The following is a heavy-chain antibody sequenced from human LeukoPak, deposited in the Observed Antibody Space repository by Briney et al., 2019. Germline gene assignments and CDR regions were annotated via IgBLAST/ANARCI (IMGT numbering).Heavy chain of an antibody. CDR1: GVSLTTSGLG. V-gene: IGHV2-5*01. Sequence: SGPTLVKPTQTLTLTCTFSGVSLTTSGLGVGWIRQPPGKALEWLALIYWNDDKPYLPSLKSRLTTTKDTSRNQVVLTMTNMDPVDTATYFCAHKNADTTIVPDSWGQGTLVIVSS. CDR2: IYWNDDK. J-gene: IGHJ4*02. CDR3: AHKNADTTIVPDS. D-gene: IGHD5-18*01.